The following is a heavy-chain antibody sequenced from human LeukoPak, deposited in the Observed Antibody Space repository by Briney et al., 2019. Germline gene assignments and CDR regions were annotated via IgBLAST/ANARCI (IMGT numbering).Heavy chain of an antibody. CDR3: AGESVTTEFDP. Sequence: GGSLRLSCAASGFTFSTYAMHWVRQAPGKGLEWVAFISNDGGSKHYAGSVKGRFTISRDNSENRLYLQMNSLGAEDTAVHYCAGESVTTEFDPWGQGTLVTVSA. D-gene: IGHD4-11*01. J-gene: IGHJ5*02. CDR2: ISNDGGSK. V-gene: IGHV3-30*04. CDR1: GFTFSTYA.